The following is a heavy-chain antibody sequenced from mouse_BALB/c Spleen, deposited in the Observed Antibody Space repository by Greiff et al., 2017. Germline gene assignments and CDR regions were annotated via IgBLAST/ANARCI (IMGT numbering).Heavy chain of an antibody. CDR3: ARRLLSYAMDY. V-gene: IGHV3-2*02. J-gene: IGHJ4*01. D-gene: IGHD1-1*01. CDR1: GYSITSDYA. Sequence: EVQLQESGPGLVKPSQSLSLTCTVTGYSITSDYAWNWIRQFPGNKLEWMGYISYSGSTSYNPSLKSRISITRDTSKNQFFLQLNSVTTEDTATYYCARRLLSYAMDYWGQGTSVTVSS. CDR2: ISYSGST.